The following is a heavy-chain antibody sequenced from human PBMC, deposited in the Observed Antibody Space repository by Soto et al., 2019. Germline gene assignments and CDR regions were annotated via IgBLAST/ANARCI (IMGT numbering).Heavy chain of an antibody. V-gene: IGHV3-21*01. CDR2: ISSSSSYI. CDR1: GFTFSSYS. CDR3: ARDQPGYSYGYGLRY. Sequence: EVQLVESGGGLVKPGGSLRLSCAASGFTFSSYSMNWVRQAPGKGLEWVSSISSSSSYIYYADSVKGRFTISRDNPKNSLYLQMNSLRAEDTAVYYCARDQPGYSYGYGLRYWGQGTLVTVSS. D-gene: IGHD5-18*01. J-gene: IGHJ4*02.